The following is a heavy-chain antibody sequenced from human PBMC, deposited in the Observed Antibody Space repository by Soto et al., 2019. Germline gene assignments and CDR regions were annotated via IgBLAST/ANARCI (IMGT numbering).Heavy chain of an antibody. Sequence: GASVKVSCKASGYTFTSYYMHWVRQAPGQGLEWMGIINPSGGSTSYAQKFQGRVTMTRDTSTSTVYMELSSLRSEDTAVYYCAREPMPDSSSSTYYYYMDVWGKGTTVTVSS. CDR1: GYTFTSYY. CDR3: AREPMPDSSSSTYYYYMDV. V-gene: IGHV1-46*03. J-gene: IGHJ6*03. D-gene: IGHD6-6*01. CDR2: INPSGGST.